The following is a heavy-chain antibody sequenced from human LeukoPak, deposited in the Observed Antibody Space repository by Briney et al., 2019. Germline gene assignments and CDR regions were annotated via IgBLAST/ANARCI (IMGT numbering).Heavy chain of an antibody. Sequence: PSETLSLTCAVYGGSFSGYYWSWIRQPPGKGLEWIGEINHSGSTNYNPSLKSRVTISVDTSKNQFSLKLSSVTAADTAVYYCARVDLIVGATYFDYWGQGTLVTVSS. J-gene: IGHJ4*02. CDR3: ARVDLIVGATYFDY. V-gene: IGHV4-34*01. D-gene: IGHD1-26*01. CDR1: GGSFSGYY. CDR2: INHSGST.